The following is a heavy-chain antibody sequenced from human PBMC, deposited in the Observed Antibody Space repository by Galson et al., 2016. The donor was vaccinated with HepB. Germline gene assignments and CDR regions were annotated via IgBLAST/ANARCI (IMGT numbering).Heavy chain of an antibody. CDR3: AREGLYDWNPRYYFDY. CDR2: ISHSGST. Sequence: SETLSLTCAVFGGSFSGYYWSWIRQPPGKGLEWIGEISHSGSTNYNPSLKSRVTISVDTSKKQFSLKVRSVTAADTAVYYCAREGLYDWNPRYYFDYWGQGTLVTVSS. V-gene: IGHV4-34*01. D-gene: IGHD1-20*01. J-gene: IGHJ4*02. CDR1: GGSFSGYY.